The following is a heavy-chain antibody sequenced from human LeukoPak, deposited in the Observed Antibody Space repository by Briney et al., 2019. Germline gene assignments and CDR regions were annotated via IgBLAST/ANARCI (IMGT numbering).Heavy chain of an antibody. CDR2: MNPNSGNT. CDR3: ARGVHRSRLYYYYYYMDV. V-gene: IGHV1-8*02. J-gene: IGHJ6*03. CDR1: GYTFSSYG. Sequence: APVKVSCTASGYTFSSYGFSWVRQATGQGLEWMGWMNPNSGNTGYAQKFQGRVTMTRNTSISTAYMELSSLRSEDTAVYYCARGVHRSRLYYYYYYMDVWGKGTTVTISS.